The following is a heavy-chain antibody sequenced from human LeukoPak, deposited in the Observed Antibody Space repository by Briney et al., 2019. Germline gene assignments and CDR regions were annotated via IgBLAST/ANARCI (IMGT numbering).Heavy chain of an antibody. J-gene: IGHJ6*03. D-gene: IGHD2-8*01. CDR3: AKSPVTNAPYYYYMDV. CDR1: GLTFSSYG. V-gene: IGHV3-33*06. Sequence: GGSLRLSCAASGLTFSSYGMQWVRQAPGKGLEWVALIWYDGTNNYYEDSVKGRFTISRDNSKNILYLQMNSLRAEDTAVYYCAKSPVTNAPYYYYMDVWGKGTTVTVSS. CDR2: IWYDGTNN.